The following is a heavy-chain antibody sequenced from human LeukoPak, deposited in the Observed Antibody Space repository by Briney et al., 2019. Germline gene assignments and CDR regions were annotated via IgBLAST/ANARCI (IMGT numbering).Heavy chain of an antibody. V-gene: IGHV3-43*02. J-gene: IGHJ6*02. Sequence: PGGSLRLSCAASGFTFDDYAMHWVRQAPGKGLEWVSLISGDGGSTYYADSVKGRFTISRDNSKNSLYLQMNGLRTEDTALYYCAKDIIAVAGHYYYYGMDVWGQGTTVTVSS. CDR1: GFTFDDYA. D-gene: IGHD6-19*01. CDR3: AKDIIAVAGHYYYYGMDV. CDR2: ISGDGGST.